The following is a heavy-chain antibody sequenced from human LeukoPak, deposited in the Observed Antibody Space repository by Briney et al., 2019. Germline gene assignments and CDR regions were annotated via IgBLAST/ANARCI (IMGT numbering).Heavy chain of an antibody. Sequence: GESLKISSKGSGSGFTSHWISWVRQMPDKGLEWMGRINPTDSYTNYSPSFQGHVTISADKSISTAYLQWSSLKASDTAMYYCASAYSGSYLDWGQGTPVTVSS. CDR1: GSGFTSHW. J-gene: IGHJ4*02. CDR2: INPTDSYT. D-gene: IGHD1-26*01. CDR3: ASAYSGSYLD. V-gene: IGHV5-10-1*01.